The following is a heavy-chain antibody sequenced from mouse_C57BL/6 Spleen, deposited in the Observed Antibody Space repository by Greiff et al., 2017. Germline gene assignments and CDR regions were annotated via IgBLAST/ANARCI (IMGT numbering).Heavy chain of an antibody. J-gene: IGHJ4*01. Sequence: VQLKQSGPGLVKPSQSLSLTCSVTGYSITSGYYWNWIRQFPGNKLEWMGYISYDGSNNYNPSLKNRISITRDTSKNQFFLKLNSVTTEDTATYYCARDYGSSLEDAMDYWGQGTSVTVSS. V-gene: IGHV3-6*01. CDR3: ARDYGSSLEDAMDY. D-gene: IGHD1-1*01. CDR2: ISYDGSN. CDR1: GYSITSGYY.